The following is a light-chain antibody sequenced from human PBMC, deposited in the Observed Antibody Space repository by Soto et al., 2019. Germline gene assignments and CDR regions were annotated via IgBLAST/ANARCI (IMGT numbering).Light chain of an antibody. CDR3: GTYDSSLSSFV. CDR1: SSNIGNNY. Sequence: QSVLTQPPSVSAAPGQKVTISCSGSSSNIGNNYVSWYQQFPGTAPKFLIYDNNQRPSEIPDRFSGSKSGTSATLVITGLQTGDEADYYCGTYDSSLSSFVFXSGTKV. V-gene: IGLV1-51*01. J-gene: IGLJ1*01. CDR2: DNN.